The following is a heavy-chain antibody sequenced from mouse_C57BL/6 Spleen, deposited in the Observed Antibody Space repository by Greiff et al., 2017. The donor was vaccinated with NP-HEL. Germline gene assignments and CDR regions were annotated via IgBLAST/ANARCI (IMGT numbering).Heavy chain of an antibody. V-gene: IGHV5-9*01. D-gene: IGHD2-2*01. Sequence: EVHLVESGGGLVKPGGSLKLSCAASGFTFSSSTMSWVRQTPEKRLEWVATISGGGANTYYPDSVKGRFTFSRDNAKDTLYLQMSSLRSEETALYYGARQRIYYGYDGYYFDDWGQGTTLTVSS. CDR3: ARQRIYYGYDGYYFDD. CDR2: ISGGGANT. CDR1: GFTFSSST. J-gene: IGHJ2*01.